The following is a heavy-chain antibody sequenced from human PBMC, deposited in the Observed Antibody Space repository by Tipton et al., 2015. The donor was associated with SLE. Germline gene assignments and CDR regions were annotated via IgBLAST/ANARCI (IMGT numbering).Heavy chain of an antibody. CDR3: AGTVSNWNTASSEFDH. D-gene: IGHD1-1*01. J-gene: IGHJ4*02. CDR2: ISWNSGSI. Sequence: SLRLSCAASGFTFDDYAMHWVRQAPGKGLEWVSGISWNSGSIDYADSVKGRFTISRDNAVNSLYLQMKNLRAEDSALYYCAGTVSNWNTASSEFDHWGQGTLVTVSS. CDR1: GFTFDDYA. V-gene: IGHV3-9*01.